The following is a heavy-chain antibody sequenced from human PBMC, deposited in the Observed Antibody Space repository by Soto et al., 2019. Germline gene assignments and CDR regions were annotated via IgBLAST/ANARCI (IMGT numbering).Heavy chain of an antibody. CDR2: IKQDGSEI. D-gene: IGHD3-22*01. V-gene: IGHV3-7*05. CDR3: AKDRARYYYDSSGPAPFGY. Sequence: PGGSLRLSCATSGFAFSSYWMNWVRQVPGKGLEWVANIKQDGSEINYVDSVRGRFSISRDNANSSLYLQMNSLRAEDTAVYYCAKDRARYYYDSSGPAPFGYWGQGTLVTVSS. J-gene: IGHJ4*02. CDR1: GFAFSSYW.